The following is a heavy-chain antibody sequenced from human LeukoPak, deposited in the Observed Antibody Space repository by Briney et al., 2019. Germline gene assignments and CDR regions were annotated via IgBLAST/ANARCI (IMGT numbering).Heavy chain of an antibody. CDR1: DYSISSGYY. Sequence: SETLSLTCAVSDYSISSGYYWGWIRQPPGKGLEWIGYIYYSGSTNYNPSLKSRVTISVDTSKNQFSLKLSSVTAADKAVYYCARLMCGGDCYHYLGYMDVWGKGTTVTVSS. CDR3: ARLMCGGDCYHYLGYMDV. V-gene: IGHV4-38-2*01. CDR2: IYYSGST. J-gene: IGHJ6*03. D-gene: IGHD2-21*02.